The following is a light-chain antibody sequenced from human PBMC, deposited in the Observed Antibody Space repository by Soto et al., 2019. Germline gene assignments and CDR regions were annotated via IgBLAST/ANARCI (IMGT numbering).Light chain of an antibody. Sequence: EVVLTQSPGTLCLSPGERATLSCRASQSVSSYLAWYQQKPGQAPRLLIYDASNRATGIPARFSGSGSGTDFTLTISSLEPEDFATYYCQQLNSYPLTFGGGTKVDIK. V-gene: IGKV3-11*01. CDR3: QQLNSYPLT. J-gene: IGKJ4*01. CDR1: QSVSSY. CDR2: DAS.